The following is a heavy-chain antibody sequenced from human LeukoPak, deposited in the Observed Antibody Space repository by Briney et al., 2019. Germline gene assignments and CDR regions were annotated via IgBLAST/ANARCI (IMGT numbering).Heavy chain of an antibody. CDR1: GGSISSYY. CDR3: ARGSGSGWYRGFDY. V-gene: IGHV4-59*12. D-gene: IGHD6-19*01. CDR2: IYYSGST. Sequence: SETLSLTCTVSGGSISSYYWSWIRQPPGKGLEWIGYIYYSGSTNYNPSLKSRVTMSVDTSKNQFSLKLSSVTAADTAVYYCARGSGSGWYRGFDYWGQGTLVTVSS. J-gene: IGHJ4*02.